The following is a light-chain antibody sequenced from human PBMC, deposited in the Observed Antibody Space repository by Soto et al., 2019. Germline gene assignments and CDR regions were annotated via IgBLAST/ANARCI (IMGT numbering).Light chain of an antibody. Sequence: EIVLTQSPATLSLSPGERATLSCRASQSVSSYFAWYQQKPGQAPRLLIYDASNRATGIPARFSGSGSGTDFTLTISSLQSEDFAVYYCQQYNNWPRTFGQGTKVDNK. CDR3: QQYNNWPRT. V-gene: IGKV3-11*01. J-gene: IGKJ1*01. CDR2: DAS. CDR1: QSVSSY.